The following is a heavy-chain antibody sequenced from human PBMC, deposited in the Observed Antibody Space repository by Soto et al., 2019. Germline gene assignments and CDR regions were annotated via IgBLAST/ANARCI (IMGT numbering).Heavy chain of an antibody. V-gene: IGHV1-69*13. Sequence: VASVKVSCKASGGTFSSYAISWVRQAPGQGLEWMGGIIPIFGTANYAQKFQGRVTITADESTSTAYMELSSLRSEDTAVYYCARDPLNGSGSYYLSYYYYYGMDVWGQGTTVTVSS. CDR3: ARDPLNGSGSYYLSYYYYYGMDV. CDR2: IIPIFGTA. CDR1: GGTFSSYA. J-gene: IGHJ6*02. D-gene: IGHD3-10*01.